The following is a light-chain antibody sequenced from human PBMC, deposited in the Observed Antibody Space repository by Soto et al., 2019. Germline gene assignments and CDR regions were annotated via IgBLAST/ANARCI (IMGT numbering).Light chain of an antibody. CDR1: SSNIGAGYD. J-gene: IGLJ3*02. Sequence: QSALTQPPSVSGAPGQRVTISCTGSSSNIGAGYDVHWYQQLPGTAPKLLIYGNSNRPSGVPDRFSGSKSGTSASLAISGLQSEDEADYYCAAWDDSLNGWVFGGGTKVTVL. CDR3: AAWDDSLNGWV. V-gene: IGLV1-40*01. CDR2: GNS.